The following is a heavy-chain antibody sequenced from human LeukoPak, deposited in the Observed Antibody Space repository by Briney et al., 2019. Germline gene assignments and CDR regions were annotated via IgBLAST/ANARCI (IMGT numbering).Heavy chain of an antibody. D-gene: IGHD2-2*01. CDR3: ARGRRTAPVRYCSSTSCYWAEPDYGDYSLPDY. CDR2: IKQDGSEK. V-gene: IGHV3-7*01. CDR1: GFTFSSYW. Sequence: GGSLRLSCAASGFTFSSYWMSWVRQAPGKGLEWVANIKQDGSEKYYVDSVKGRFTISRDNAKNSLYLQMNSLRAEDTAVYYCARGRRTAPVRYCSSTSCYWAEPDYGDYSLPDYWGQGTLVTVSS. J-gene: IGHJ4*02.